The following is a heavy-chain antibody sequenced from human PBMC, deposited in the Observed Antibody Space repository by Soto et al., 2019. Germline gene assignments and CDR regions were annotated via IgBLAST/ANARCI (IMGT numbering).Heavy chain of an antibody. V-gene: IGHV1-3*01. CDR2: INAGNGNT. J-gene: IGHJ6*02. D-gene: IGHD3-10*01. Sequence: ASVKVSCKASGYTFTSYAMHWVRQAPGQRLEWMGWINAGNGNTKYSQKFQGRVTITRDTSASTAYMELSSLRSEDTAVYYCARGGYMVRGVTPGYYYYGMDVWGQGTTVTVSS. CDR3: ARGGYMVRGVTPGYYYYGMDV. CDR1: GYTFTSYA.